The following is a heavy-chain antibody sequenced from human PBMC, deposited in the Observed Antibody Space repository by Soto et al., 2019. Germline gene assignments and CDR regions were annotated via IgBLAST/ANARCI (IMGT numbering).Heavy chain of an antibody. D-gene: IGHD2-15*01. CDR1: HYSFARYG. CDR3: AREGYCSSGSCALYSHDFFGMDV. J-gene: IGHJ6*02. V-gene: IGHV1-18*01. CDR2: ISTDNSNT. Sequence: QVQLVQSGAEVKKPGASVKVSCKASHYSFARYGISWVRQAPGQGLEWMGWISTDNSNTKYAQKFQGRVTMTTDTPTSTAYMNLMSLTSDDTAVYFCAREGYCSSGSCALYSHDFFGMDVWGQGTAVTVSS.